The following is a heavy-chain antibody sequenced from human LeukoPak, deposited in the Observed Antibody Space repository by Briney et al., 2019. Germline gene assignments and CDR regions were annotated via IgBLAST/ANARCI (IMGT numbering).Heavy chain of an antibody. J-gene: IGHJ4*02. Sequence: ASVKVSCKASGYTLSTHAITWVRQAPGQGLEWMGWINPNSGDTNYAQKFQGRVTMTRDTSISTAYMELSRLRPDDTAVYYCAREDSGGWGQGTLVTVSS. CDR1: GYTLSTHA. CDR3: AREDSGG. CDR2: INPNSGDT. V-gene: IGHV1-2*02. D-gene: IGHD2-15*01.